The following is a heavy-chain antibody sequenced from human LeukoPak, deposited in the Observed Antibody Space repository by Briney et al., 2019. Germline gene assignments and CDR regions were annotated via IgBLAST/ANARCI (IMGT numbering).Heavy chain of an antibody. V-gene: IGHV1-2*02. D-gene: IGHD6-19*01. J-gene: IGHJ4*02. CDR3: AREPIRSGWSYSDY. CDR1: GYTFTAYY. Sequence: ASVKVSCKASGYTFTAYYIHWVRQAPGQGLQWMGWINPNSGGTKYAQKFQGRVTMTRDTSISTAYMELTRMTSDDTAVYYCAREPIRSGWSYSDYWGQGTLVTVSS. CDR2: INPNSGGT.